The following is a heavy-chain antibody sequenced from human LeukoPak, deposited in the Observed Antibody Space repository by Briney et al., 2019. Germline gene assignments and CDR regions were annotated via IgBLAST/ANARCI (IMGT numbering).Heavy chain of an antibody. Sequence: SETLSLTCTVSGGSISSYYWSWIRQPPGQGLEWIGYISYSGSTNYNPSLTSRVSISVETSKNQFSLKLSSVTAADTAVYYCARGNWNYASFWFDPWGQGTLVTVSS. CDR1: GGSISSYY. CDR2: ISYSGST. V-gene: IGHV4-59*01. J-gene: IGHJ5*02. CDR3: ARGNWNYASFWFDP. D-gene: IGHD1-7*01.